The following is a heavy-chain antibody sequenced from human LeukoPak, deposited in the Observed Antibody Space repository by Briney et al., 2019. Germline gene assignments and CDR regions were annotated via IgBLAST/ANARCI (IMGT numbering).Heavy chain of an antibody. CDR3: ATSGGAFAY. CDR1: GFTLSSHW. J-gene: IGHJ4*02. V-gene: IGHV3-7*01. CDR2: INQDGSEK. Sequence: GGSLRLSCGASGFTLSSHWMTWVRQVPGKGPEGVANINQDGSEKYCVDSVKGRFTISRDNAKNSLYLQMNSLTLEDTAVYYCATSGGAFAYWGQGTLVTVSS. D-gene: IGHD1-26*01.